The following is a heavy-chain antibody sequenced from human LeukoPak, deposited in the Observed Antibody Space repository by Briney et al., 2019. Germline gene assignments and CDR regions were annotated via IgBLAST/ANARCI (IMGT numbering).Heavy chain of an antibody. CDR3: ASSREYQLLPYFDY. CDR2: IYYSGST. Sequence: SETLSLTCTVSGGSISSYYWSWIRQPPGKGLEWIGYIYYSGSTNYNPSLKSRVTISVDTSKNQFSLKLSSVTAADTAVYYCASSREYQLLPYFDYWGQGTLVTVSS. D-gene: IGHD2-2*01. CDR1: GGSISSYY. J-gene: IGHJ4*02. V-gene: IGHV4-59*01.